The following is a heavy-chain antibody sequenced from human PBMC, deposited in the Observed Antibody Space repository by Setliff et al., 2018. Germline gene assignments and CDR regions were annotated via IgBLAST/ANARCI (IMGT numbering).Heavy chain of an antibody. CDR1: GFTFSNHW. D-gene: IGHD6-6*01. CDR2: IKQDGSDK. CDR3: ARWTARAVDY. J-gene: IGHJ4*02. Sequence: GGSLRLSCAASGFTFSNHWMTWVRQAPGKGLEWVANIKQDGSDKYYVGSVKGRFTISRDNAKYSLYLQMSSLRAEDTAVYYCARWTARAVDYWGQGTLVTVSS. V-gene: IGHV3-7*03.